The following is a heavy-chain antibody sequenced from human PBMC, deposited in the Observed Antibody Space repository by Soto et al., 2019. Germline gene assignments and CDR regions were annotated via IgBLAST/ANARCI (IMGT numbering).Heavy chain of an antibody. CDR2: INTNTGNP. D-gene: IGHD4-4*01. V-gene: IGHV7-4-1*01. CDR3: ARVPPKMTTVTTRHYYYYYGMDV. J-gene: IGHJ6*02. Sequence: ASVKVSCKASGYTFTSYAMNWVRQAPGQGLEWMGWINTNTGNPTYAQGFTGRFVSSLDTSVSTAYLQICSLKAEDTAVYYCARVPPKMTTVTTRHYYYYYGMDVWGQGTTVTVSS. CDR1: GYTFTSYA.